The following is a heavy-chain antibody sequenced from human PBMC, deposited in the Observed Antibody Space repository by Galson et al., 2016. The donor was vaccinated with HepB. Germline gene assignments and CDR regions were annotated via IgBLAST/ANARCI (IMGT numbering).Heavy chain of an antibody. V-gene: IGHV3-33*01. CDR2: IYFDGTNK. Sequence: SLRLSCAASGFIFNDYGMHWVRRAPGKGLEWVALIYFDGTNKYYADSVKGRFTISRDNSKNTLFLQMNSLRAEDTAVYYCARWGDSIYVNAFDIWGQGTMVTVSS. CDR1: GFIFNDYG. CDR3: ARWGDSIYVNAFDI. D-gene: IGHD2-21*02. J-gene: IGHJ3*02.